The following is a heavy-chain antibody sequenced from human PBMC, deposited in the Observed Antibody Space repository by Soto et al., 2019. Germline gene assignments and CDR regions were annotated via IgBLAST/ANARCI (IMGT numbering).Heavy chain of an antibody. CDR3: ARLYYDILTGYRGEFDY. CDR1: GYTFTSYG. D-gene: IGHD3-9*01. CDR2: ISAYNGNT. V-gene: IGHV1-18*01. Sequence: ASVKVSCKASGYTFTSYGISWVRQAPGQGLEWMGWISAYNGNTKYAQKLQGRVTMTTDTSTSTAYMELRSLRSDDTAVYHCARLYYDILTGYRGEFDYWGQGTLVTVSS. J-gene: IGHJ4*02.